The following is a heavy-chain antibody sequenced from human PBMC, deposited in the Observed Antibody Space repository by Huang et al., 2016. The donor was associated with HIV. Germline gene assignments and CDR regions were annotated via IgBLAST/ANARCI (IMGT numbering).Heavy chain of an antibody. Sequence: QVKLVQSGAEVKKPGASVKVSCKTSGYNCSCYAITWVQQAPGQGLEWVGWVSPYNGDTNYVQNLQGRVTMTTDMSTTTAYMELKRLTSDDTAIYYCARKFGRDFDYWGQGTLVTVSS. J-gene: IGHJ4*02. CDR2: VSPYNGDT. CDR3: ARKFGRDFDY. D-gene: IGHD3-16*01. CDR1: GYNCSCYA. V-gene: IGHV1-18*01.